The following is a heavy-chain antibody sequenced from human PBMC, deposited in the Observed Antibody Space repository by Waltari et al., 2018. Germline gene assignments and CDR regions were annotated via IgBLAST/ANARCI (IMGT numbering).Heavy chain of an antibody. J-gene: IGHJ3*02. CDR1: GGIFPNYA. D-gene: IGHD3-10*01. Sequence: QVQLVQSGAEVKRPGSSVKVSCRASGGIFPNYAIRWVRQAPGQGLEWMGGIIPIFGTANSAQKFQGRLTITSDESTSTAYMELSSLRPEDTAVYFCARDLGAMKVTSALEIWGQGTRVTVSS. CDR2: IIPIFGTA. V-gene: IGHV1-69*05. CDR3: ARDLGAMKVTSALEI.